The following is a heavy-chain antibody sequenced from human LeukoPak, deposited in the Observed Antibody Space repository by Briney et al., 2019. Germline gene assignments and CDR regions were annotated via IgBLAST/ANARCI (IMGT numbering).Heavy chain of an antibody. J-gene: IGHJ6*02. CDR2: GSDIGGT. CDR3: ARLGGAYFIGGMDV. Sequence: PSETLSLTCAVYGGSLNGHYWSWIRQSPGKGLEWIGEGSDIGGTKFNPSLKSRVTMSVDTSKNQFSLKLSSVTAADTAVYYCARLGGAYFIGGMDVWGQGTTVTVSS. CDR1: GGSLNGHY. D-gene: IGHD2-21*01. V-gene: IGHV4-34*01.